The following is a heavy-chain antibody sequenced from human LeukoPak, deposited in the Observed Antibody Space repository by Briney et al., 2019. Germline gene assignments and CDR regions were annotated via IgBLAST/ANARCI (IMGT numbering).Heavy chain of an antibody. D-gene: IGHD3-22*01. CDR3: AKAFYSSGNSFLIDY. J-gene: IGHJ4*02. CDR1: GFTFSTYG. CDR2: ISDDGSNK. Sequence: PGRSLRLSCAASGFTFSTYGMHWVRQTPDKGLEWVAVISDDGSNKYYADSVKGRFTISRDNSKDTLYLQMNNLRPEDTAVYYCAKAFYSSGNSFLIDYWGQGTLVTVSS. V-gene: IGHV3-30*18.